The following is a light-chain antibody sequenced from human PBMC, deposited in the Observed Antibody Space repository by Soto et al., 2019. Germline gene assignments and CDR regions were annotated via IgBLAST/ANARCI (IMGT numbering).Light chain of an antibody. CDR3: QQYGRSPPYT. J-gene: IGKJ2*01. CDR1: QSVSSSY. V-gene: IGKV3-20*01. CDR2: GAS. Sequence: ELVLTQSPGTLSLSPGERATLSCRASQSVSSSYLAWYQQKPGQAPRHLIYGASSRATDIPDRFSASGSGTDFTLTFSRLEPEDFAVYYCQQYGRSPPYTFGQGTKLEIK.